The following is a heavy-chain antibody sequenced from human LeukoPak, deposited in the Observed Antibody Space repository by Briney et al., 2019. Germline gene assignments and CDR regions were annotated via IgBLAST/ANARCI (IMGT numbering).Heavy chain of an antibody. CDR2: IYYSGST. Sequence: AGGSLRLSCTVSGFTVSSNSMSWIRQPPGKGLEWIGSIYYSGSTYYNPSLKSRVTISVDTSKNQFSLKLSSVTAADTAVYYCAGLGVVVDYWGQGTLVTVSS. CDR1: GFTVSSNS. J-gene: IGHJ4*02. D-gene: IGHD2-15*01. V-gene: IGHV4-39*01. CDR3: AGLGVVVDY.